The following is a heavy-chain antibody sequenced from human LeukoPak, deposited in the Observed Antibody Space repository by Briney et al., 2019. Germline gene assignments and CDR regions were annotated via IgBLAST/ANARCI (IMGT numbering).Heavy chain of an antibody. CDR2: ISSSSSYI. D-gene: IGHD2-15*01. CDR1: GFTFSSYS. Sequence: GGSLRLSCAASGFTFSSYSMNWVRQAPGKGLEWVSSISSSSSYIYYADSVKGRFTISRDNAKNSLYLQMNSLRAEDTAVCYCARDSGGQGDDYWGQGTLVTVSS. J-gene: IGHJ4*02. CDR3: ARDSGGQGDDY. V-gene: IGHV3-21*01.